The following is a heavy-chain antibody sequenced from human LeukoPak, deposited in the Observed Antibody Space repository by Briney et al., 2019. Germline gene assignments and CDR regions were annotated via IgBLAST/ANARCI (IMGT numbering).Heavy chain of an antibody. J-gene: IGHJ4*02. CDR1: GGSISSSSYY. CDR3: ARHYDYSDSSWDPFDY. D-gene: IGHD6-13*01. V-gene: IGHV4-39*01. Sequence: SETLSLTCTVSGGSISSSSYYWGWIRQPPGKGLEGVGSIYYSGNTYYNPSLKSRVTISVDTSKNQFSLKLSSVTAADTAVYYCARHYDYSDSSWDPFDYWGQGALVTVS. CDR2: IYYSGNT.